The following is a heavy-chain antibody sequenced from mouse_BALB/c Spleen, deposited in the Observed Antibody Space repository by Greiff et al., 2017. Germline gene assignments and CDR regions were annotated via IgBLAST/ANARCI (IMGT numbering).Heavy chain of an antibody. CDR1: GFSLTSYG. CDR3: APDWFAY. V-gene: IGHV2-4-1*01. J-gene: IGHJ3*01. Sequence: QVQLQQSGPGLVQPSQSLSITCTVSGFSLTSYGVHWVRQSPGKGLEWLGVIWSGGSTDYNAAFISRLSISKDNSKSQVFFKMNSLQADDTAIYYCAPDWFAYWGQGTLVTVSA. CDR2: IWSGGST.